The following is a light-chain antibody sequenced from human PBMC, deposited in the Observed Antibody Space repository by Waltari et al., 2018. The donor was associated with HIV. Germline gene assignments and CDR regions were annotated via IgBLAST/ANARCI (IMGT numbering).Light chain of an antibody. CDR3: AAWDDSLNGWV. J-gene: IGLJ3*02. CDR2: SNN. Sequence: QSVLTQPPSASGTPGQRVTISCSGSRSNIARNIVHWYQQLPGTAPKLLIYSNNQRPSGVPDRFSGSKSGTSASLAISGLQSEDEADYYCAAWDDSLNGWVFGGGTKLTVL. CDR1: RSNIARNI. V-gene: IGLV1-44*01.